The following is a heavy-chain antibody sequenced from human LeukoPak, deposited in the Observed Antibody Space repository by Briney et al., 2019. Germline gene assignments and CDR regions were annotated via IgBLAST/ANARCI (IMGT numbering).Heavy chain of an antibody. D-gene: IGHD4-17*01. J-gene: IGHJ3*02. CDR2: IYHSGST. CDR1: DYSISSGYY. CDR3: ARDFGDRTGAFDI. Sequence: PSETLSLTCSVSDYSISSGYYWGWIRQPPGKGLEWIGSIYHSGSTYYNPSLKSRVTISVDTSKNQFSLNLTSVTAADTAVYYCARDFGDRTGAFDIWGQGTMVTVSS. V-gene: IGHV4-38-2*02.